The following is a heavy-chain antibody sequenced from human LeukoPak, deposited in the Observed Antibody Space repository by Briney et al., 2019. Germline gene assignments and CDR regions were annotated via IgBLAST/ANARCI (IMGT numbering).Heavy chain of an antibody. CDR2: SNHSGST. J-gene: IGHJ4*02. V-gene: IGHV4-34*01. Sequence: SETLSLTCAVYGGSFSGYYWSWIRQPPGKGLEWIGESNHSGSTNYNPSLKSRVTISVDTSKNQFSLKLRSVTAADTAVYYCARGKRSVLTKSFDYWGQGTLVTVSS. CDR1: GGSFSGYY. D-gene: IGHD3-9*01. CDR3: ARGKRSVLTKSFDY.